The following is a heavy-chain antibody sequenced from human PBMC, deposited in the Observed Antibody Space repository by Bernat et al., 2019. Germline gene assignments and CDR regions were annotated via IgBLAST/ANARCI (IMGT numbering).Heavy chain of an antibody. Sequence: QVQLQESGPGLVKPSGTLSLTCAVSGGSISTNNWWNWVRQTPGKGLEWIGEIHHSGNTNYNPSLRSRVTMSVDKSKNQFSLKLNSVTAADTAVYFCAREGTTTMSTSFDYWGQGTLVTVSS. CDR3: AREGTTTMSTSFDY. CDR1: GGSISTNNW. D-gene: IGHD5-12*01. V-gene: IGHV4-4*02. CDR2: IHHSGNT. J-gene: IGHJ4*02.